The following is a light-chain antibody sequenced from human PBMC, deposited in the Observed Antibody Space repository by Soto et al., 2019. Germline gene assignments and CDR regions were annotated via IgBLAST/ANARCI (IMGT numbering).Light chain of an antibody. J-gene: IGKJ4*01. CDR3: QQSYGTPRT. V-gene: IGKV1-39*01. Sequence: DIQMTQSPSSLPASVGDRVTITCRASQSVANYLSWYQQKPGKAPNLLIYAASSLQSGVPSRFSGSGSGTDFTLTISSLQPEDFATYYCQQSYGTPRTFGGGTKVDIK. CDR2: AAS. CDR1: QSVANY.